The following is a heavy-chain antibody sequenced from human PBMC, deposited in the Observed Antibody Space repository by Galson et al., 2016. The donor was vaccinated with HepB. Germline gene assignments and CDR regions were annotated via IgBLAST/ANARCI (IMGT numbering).Heavy chain of an antibody. CDR2: IYYSGST. D-gene: IGHD6-13*01. CDR1: GGFISNYY. V-gene: IGHV4-59*01. Sequence: ETLSLTCTVSGGFISNYYWSWIRQPPGKGLEWIAYIYYSGSTNQNPSLKSRVAISVDTSKNQFSLQLRSVTAADTAVYYCARDRGSAAGFDYWGQGTLVTVSS. CDR3: ARDRGSAAGFDY. J-gene: IGHJ4*02.